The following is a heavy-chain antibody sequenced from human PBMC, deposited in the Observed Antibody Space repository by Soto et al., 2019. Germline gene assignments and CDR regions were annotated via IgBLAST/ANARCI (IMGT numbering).Heavy chain of an antibody. Sequence: PSETLSLTCTVSGGSISSGDYYWSWIRQLPGKELEWIGYISDIAYTNYTPSLKGRVTISLDTSKNQFSLTLTSVTAADTAVYYCARQGFGVLHGLVDVWGQGTTVTVSS. CDR3: ARQGFGVLHGLVDV. J-gene: IGHJ6*02. D-gene: IGHD3-10*01. CDR1: GGSISSGDYY. V-gene: IGHV4-30-4*08. CDR2: ISDIAYT.